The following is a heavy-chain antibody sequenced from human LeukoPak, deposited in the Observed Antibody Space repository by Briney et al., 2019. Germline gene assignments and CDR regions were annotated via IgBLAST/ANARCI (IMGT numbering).Heavy chain of an antibody. J-gene: IGHJ4*02. CDR3: ARRYSSSWPIDY. CDR1: GFTFSSYS. D-gene: IGHD6-13*01. Sequence: PGRSLRLSCAASGFTFSSYSMNWVRQAPGKGLEWVSSISSSSSYIYYADSVKGRFTISRDSAKNSLYLQMNSLRAEDTAVYYCARRYSSSWPIDYWGQGTLVTVSS. CDR2: ISSSSSYI. V-gene: IGHV3-21*01.